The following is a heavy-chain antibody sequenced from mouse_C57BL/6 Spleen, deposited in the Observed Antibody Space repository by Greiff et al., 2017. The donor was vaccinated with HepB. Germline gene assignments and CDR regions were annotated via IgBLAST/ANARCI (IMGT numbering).Heavy chain of an antibody. J-gene: IGHJ2*01. CDR2: IDPETGGT. CDR3: TRWGVKGY. V-gene: IGHV1-15*01. CDR1: GYTFTDYE. Sequence: VKLMESGAELVRPGASVTLSCKASGYTFTDYEMHWVKQTPVHGLEWIGAIDPETGGTAYNQKFKGKAILTADKSSSTAYMELRSLTSEDSAVYYCTRWGVKGYWGQGTTLTVSS. D-gene: IGHD2-2*01.